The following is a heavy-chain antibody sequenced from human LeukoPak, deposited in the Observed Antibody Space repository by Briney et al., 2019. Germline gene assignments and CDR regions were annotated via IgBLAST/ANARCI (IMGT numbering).Heavy chain of an antibody. CDR1: GITLSSYD. Sequence: GGSLRLSCAASGITLSSYDMHWVRQAPAKALEWVAVISYDGSNKDYADSVKGRFTISRDNSKNTLDLQMNSLRAEDTAVYYCAKDRGVWAFDIWGQGTMVTVSS. CDR3: AKDRGVWAFDI. J-gene: IGHJ3*02. V-gene: IGHV3-30-3*01. CDR2: ISYDGSNK. D-gene: IGHD3-10*01.